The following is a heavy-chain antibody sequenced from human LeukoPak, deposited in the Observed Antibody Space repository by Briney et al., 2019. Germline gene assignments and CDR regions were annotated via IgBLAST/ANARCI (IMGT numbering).Heavy chain of an antibody. V-gene: IGHV5-51*01. CDR3: AIFGARYGSGSYADS. D-gene: IGHD3-10*01. J-gene: IGHJ4*02. CDR2: IYPGDSDT. CDR1: GYSLSHYW. Sequence: GESLKVSCKGSGYSLSHYWIGWVRQLPGKGLEWMGIIYPGDSDTRYSPSFQGQVTISADKSITTAYLQWTSLKASYTAMYYCAIFGARYGSGSYADSWGQGTLVTVSS.